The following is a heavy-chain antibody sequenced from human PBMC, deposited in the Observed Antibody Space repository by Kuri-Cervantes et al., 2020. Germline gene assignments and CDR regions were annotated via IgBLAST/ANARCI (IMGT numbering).Heavy chain of an antibody. V-gene: IGHV1-18*01. D-gene: IGHD3-22*01. CDR2: ISAYNGNT. J-gene: IGHJ4*02. CDR3: ARDRPSSGYYECYFDY. Sequence: ASVKVSCKASGYTFTSYGISWVRQAPGQGLEWMGWISAYNGNTNYAQKLQGRVTMTTDTSTSTAYMELRSLRSDDTAVYYCARDRPSSGYYECYFDYWGQGTLVTVSS. CDR1: GYTFTSYG.